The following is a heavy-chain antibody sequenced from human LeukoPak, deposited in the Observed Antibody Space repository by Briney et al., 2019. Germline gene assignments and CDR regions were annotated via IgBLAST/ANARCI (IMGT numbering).Heavy chain of an antibody. CDR1: GFTFSSYG. V-gene: IGHV3-30*03. J-gene: IGHJ4*02. CDR3: ARLSGYSYGYSDY. D-gene: IGHD5-18*01. Sequence: GRSLRLSCAASGFTFSSYGMHWVRQAPGKGLEWVAVISYDGSNKYSADSVKGRFTISRDNSKNTLFLQMNSLRAEDTAVYYCARLSGYSYGYSDYWGQGTLVAVSS. CDR2: ISYDGSNK.